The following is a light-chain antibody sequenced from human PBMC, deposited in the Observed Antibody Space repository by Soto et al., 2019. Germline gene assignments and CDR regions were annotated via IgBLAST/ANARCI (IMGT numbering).Light chain of an antibody. V-gene: IGLV1-44*01. J-gene: IGLJ2*01. CDR2: SNN. Sequence: QSVLTQPPSASGTPGQRVTISGSGSSSNIGSNTVNWYQQLPGTAPNLLIYSNNQRPSGVPDRFSGSKSGTSASLAISGLQSEDEADYYCAAWDDSLNGVVFGGGTKLTVL. CDR3: AAWDDSLNGVV. CDR1: SSNIGSNT.